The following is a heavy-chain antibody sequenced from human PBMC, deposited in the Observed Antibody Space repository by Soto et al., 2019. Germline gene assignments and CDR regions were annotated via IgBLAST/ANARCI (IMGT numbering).Heavy chain of an antibody. D-gene: IGHD2-2*01. CDR1: GFTVSSNY. Sequence: EVQLVESGGGLVQPGGSLRLSCAASGFTVSSNYMSWVRQAPGKGLEWVSVIYSGGSTYYADSVKGRFTISRHNSKNTLYLQMNSLRAEDTAVYYCARGYCSSTSCYAPDRYAFDIWGQGTMVTVSS. CDR2: IYSGGST. J-gene: IGHJ3*02. V-gene: IGHV3-53*04. CDR3: ARGYCSSTSCYAPDRYAFDI.